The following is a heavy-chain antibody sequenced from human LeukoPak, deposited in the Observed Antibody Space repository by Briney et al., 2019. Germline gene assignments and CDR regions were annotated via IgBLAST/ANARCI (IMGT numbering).Heavy chain of an antibody. D-gene: IGHD3-22*01. Sequence: PRGSLRPPSAAPGVTFSSYAMSWVRQAPGKGLEWVSAISGSGGSTSYAAPVKGRFTISRDNSKNTLYPQMNSPRAEDTAVYYCAKVRGRTYYSPFDYWGQGTLVTVSS. J-gene: IGHJ4*02. V-gene: IGHV3-23*01. CDR2: ISGSGGST. CDR3: AKVRGRTYYSPFDY. CDR1: GVTFSSYA.